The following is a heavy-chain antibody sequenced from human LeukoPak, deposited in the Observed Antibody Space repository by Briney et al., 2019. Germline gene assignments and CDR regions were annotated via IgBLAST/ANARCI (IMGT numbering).Heavy chain of an antibody. Sequence: GASVKVSCKASGFTFTDYYIHWVRQAPGQGLEWMGWINPKNGDTNYAQKFQGRVTMTRDTSISTVYMELNRLTSDDTALYYCARVGYCSGDRCYLHFDYWGQGTLVTVSS. D-gene: IGHD2-15*01. V-gene: IGHV1-2*02. CDR2: INPKNGDT. CDR3: ARVGYCSGDRCYLHFDY. CDR1: GFTFTDYY. J-gene: IGHJ4*02.